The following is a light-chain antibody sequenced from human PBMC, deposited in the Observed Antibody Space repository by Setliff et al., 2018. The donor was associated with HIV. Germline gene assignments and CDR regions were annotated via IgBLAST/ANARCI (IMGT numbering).Light chain of an antibody. V-gene: IGLV2-8*01. J-gene: IGLJ1*01. CDR1: SSDVGRYNF. CDR2: EVS. CDR3: SSYAGNNKYV. Sequence: QSALTQPPSASGSPGQSVAISCTGTSSDVGRYNFVSWYQQHPGKAPKLMIYEVSKRPSGVPDRFSGSKSDNTASLTVSGLQAEDEADYYCSSYAGNNKYVFGTGTKVT.